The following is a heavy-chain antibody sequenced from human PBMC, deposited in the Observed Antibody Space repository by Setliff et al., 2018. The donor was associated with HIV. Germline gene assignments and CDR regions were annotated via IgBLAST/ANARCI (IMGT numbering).Heavy chain of an antibody. V-gene: IGHV3-11*01. CDR1: GFIFNNYD. D-gene: IGHD6-19*01. CDR2: ISSSGSTI. CDR3: ARDPGSSSFDY. J-gene: IGHJ4*02. Sequence: GGSLRLSCAASGFIFNNYDMCWIRQAPGKGLEWVSYISSSGSTIYYGDSVKGRFTISWDNVNNSMYLQMNSLRAEDTAAYYCARDPGSSSFDYWGQGTPVTVSS.